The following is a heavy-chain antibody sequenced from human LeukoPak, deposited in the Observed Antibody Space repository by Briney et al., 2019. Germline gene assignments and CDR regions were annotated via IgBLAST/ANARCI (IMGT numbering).Heavy chain of an antibody. CDR1: GYTFTGYY. CDR2: INPNSGGT. V-gene: IGHV1-2*02. CDR3: ARPKGLMVRGVREAFDI. J-gene: IGHJ3*02. D-gene: IGHD3-10*01. Sequence: ASVKVSCKASGYTFTGYYMHWVRQAPGQGLEWMGWINPNSGGTNYAQKFQGRVTMTRDTSISTAYMELSRLRSDDAAVYYCARPKGLMVRGVREAFDIWGQGTMVAVSS.